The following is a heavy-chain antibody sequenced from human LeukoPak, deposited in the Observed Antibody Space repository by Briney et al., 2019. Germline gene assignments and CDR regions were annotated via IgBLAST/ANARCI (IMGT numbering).Heavy chain of an antibody. Sequence: SETLSLTCAVSGYSISSGYYWGWIRQPPGKGLGWIWSIYHSGSTYYNPSLKSRVTISVDTSKNQFSLKLSSATAADTAVYYCASLYYDILTGYPEGYFDLWGRGTLVTVSS. CDR3: ASLYYDILTGYPEGYFDL. CDR1: GYSISSGYY. V-gene: IGHV4-38-2*01. CDR2: IYHSGST. D-gene: IGHD3-9*01. J-gene: IGHJ2*01.